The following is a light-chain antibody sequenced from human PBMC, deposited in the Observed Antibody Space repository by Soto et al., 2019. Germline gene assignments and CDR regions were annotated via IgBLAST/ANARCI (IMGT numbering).Light chain of an antibody. CDR2: GNS. CDR3: QSYDSSLSGSKVV. J-gene: IGLJ2*01. Sequence: QSVLTQPPSVSGAPGQRVTISCTGSSSNIGAGYDVHWYQQLPGTAPKLLIYGNSNRPSAVPDRFSGSKSGTSASLAITGLQAEDEADYYCQSYDSSLSGSKVVFGGGTQLTVL. V-gene: IGLV1-40*01. CDR1: SSNIGAGYD.